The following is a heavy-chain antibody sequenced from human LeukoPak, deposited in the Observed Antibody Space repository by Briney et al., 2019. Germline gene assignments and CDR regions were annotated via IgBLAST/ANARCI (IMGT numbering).Heavy chain of an antibody. CDR3: AKDWSGPLDY. D-gene: IGHD3/OR15-3a*01. Sequence: PGGSLRLSCAASGFTFSSFGMHWVRQAPGKGLEWVTSIWSDGINGKYADSVKGRFTISRDNSKNTLYLQMNSLRAEDTAVYYCAKDWSGPLDYWGQGPRVTVSS. J-gene: IGHJ4*02. V-gene: IGHV3-30*02. CDR1: GFTFSSFG. CDR2: IWSDGING.